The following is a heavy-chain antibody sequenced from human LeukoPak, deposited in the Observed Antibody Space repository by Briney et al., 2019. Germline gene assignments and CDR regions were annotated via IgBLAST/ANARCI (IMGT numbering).Heavy chain of an antibody. CDR3: ASGMEGWYFDL. CDR2: INPNSGGT. J-gene: IGHJ2*01. D-gene: IGHD3-3*01. Sequence: ASVKVSCKASGYTFTDYSMHWVRQAPGQGLEWMGWINPNSGGTNYTQKFRGRVTMTRDTSISTAYMELISLRSDDTAVYYCASGMEGWYFDLWGRGTLVTVSS. V-gene: IGHV1-2*02. CDR1: GYTFTDYS.